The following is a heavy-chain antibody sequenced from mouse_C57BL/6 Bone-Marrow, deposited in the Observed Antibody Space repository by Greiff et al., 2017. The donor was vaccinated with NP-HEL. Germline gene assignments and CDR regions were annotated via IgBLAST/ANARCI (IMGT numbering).Heavy chain of an antibody. J-gene: IGHJ4*01. V-gene: IGHV1-85*01. Sequence: QVHVKQSGPELVKPGASVKLSCKASGYTFTSYDINWVKQRPGQGLEWIGWIYPGDGSTKYNEKFKGKATLTVDTSSSTAYMELHSLTSEDSAVYFCARVGMDYWGQGTSVTVSS. CDR3: ARVGMDY. CDR2: IYPGDGST. CDR1: GYTFTSYD.